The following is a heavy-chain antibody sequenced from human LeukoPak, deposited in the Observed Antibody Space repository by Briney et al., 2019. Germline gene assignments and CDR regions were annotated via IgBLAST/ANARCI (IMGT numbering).Heavy chain of an antibody. D-gene: IGHD1-26*01. J-gene: IGHJ4*02. CDR3: AKSGGYGLIDY. Sequence: SETLSLTCTVSGGSISSYYWRWIRQPPGKGLEWIGYIYYSGSTNYNPSLKSRVTISVDTSKNQFSLKLSSVTAADTAMYYCAKSGGYGLIDYWGQGTLVTVSS. CDR2: IYYSGST. CDR1: GGSISSYY. V-gene: IGHV4-59*08.